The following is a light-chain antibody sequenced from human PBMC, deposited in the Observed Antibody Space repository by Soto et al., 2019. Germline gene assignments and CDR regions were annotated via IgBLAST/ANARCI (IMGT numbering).Light chain of an antibody. J-gene: IGLJ2*01. CDR1: SSNIGSNT. CDR3: VALDDSLNGYVV. V-gene: IGLV1-44*01. Sequence: QSVLTQPPSASGTPGQRVTISCSGSSSNIGSNTVNWYQQLPGTAPKLVIYSNNQRPSGVPDRFSGSKSGTSASLAISGLQSEDEADYYCVALDDSLNGYVVFGGGTKLTVL. CDR2: SNN.